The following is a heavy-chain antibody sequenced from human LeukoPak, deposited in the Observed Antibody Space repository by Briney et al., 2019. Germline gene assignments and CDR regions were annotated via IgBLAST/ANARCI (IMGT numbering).Heavy chain of an antibody. V-gene: IGHV1-69*13. D-gene: IGHD3-22*01. CDR3: ARDRGNYYASSGYGIGY. CDR2: IIPIFGTA. CDR1: GGTFSSYA. J-gene: IGHJ4*02. Sequence: ASVKVSCKASGGTFSSYAISWVRQAPGQGLEWMGGIIPIFGTANYAQKFQGRVTITADESTSTAYMELSSLRSEDTAVYYCARDRGNYYASSGYGIGYWGQGTLVTVSS.